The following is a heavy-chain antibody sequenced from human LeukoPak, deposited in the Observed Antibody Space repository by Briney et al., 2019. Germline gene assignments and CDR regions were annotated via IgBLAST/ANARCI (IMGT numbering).Heavy chain of an antibody. CDR2: LHTSGST. J-gene: IGHJ3*02. CDR1: GGSIRSGSYY. V-gene: IGHV4-61*02. D-gene: IGHD1-26*01. Sequence: PSETLSLTXTVSGGSIRSGSYYWSWIRQPAGKGLQWIGRLHTSGSTNYNPSLRSRVTISVDTSKNQFSLKLRSMTAADTAVYYCARDRGGIVGDTNAFDIWGQGTMVTVSS. CDR3: ARDRGGIVGDTNAFDI.